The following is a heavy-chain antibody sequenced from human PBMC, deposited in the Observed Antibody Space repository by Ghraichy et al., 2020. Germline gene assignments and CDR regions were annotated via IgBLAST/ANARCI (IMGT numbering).Heavy chain of an antibody. V-gene: IGHV4-59*01. Sequence: SETLSLTCTVSGGSISSYYWSWIRQPPGKGLEWIGYIYYSGSTIYNPSLKSRVTISVDTSKNQFSLKLSSVTAADTAVYYCARGGVYSGYDYEVGQEGIEDFDYWGQGTLVTVSS. CDR2: IYYSGST. CDR3: ARGGVYSGYDYEVGQEGIEDFDY. J-gene: IGHJ4*02. D-gene: IGHD5-12*01. CDR1: GGSISSYY.